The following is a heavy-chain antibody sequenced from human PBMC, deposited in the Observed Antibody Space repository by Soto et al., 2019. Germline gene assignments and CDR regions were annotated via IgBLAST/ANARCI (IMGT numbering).Heavy chain of an antibody. Sequence: SETLSLTCTVSGGSITTGGYYWSWIRQLPGKGLEWIGHRYYSESTYYNPSLKSRVSISLGTSKNQFSLKLSFVTAADTAMYYCARTKCSGGSCYSWSLDYWGQGTPVTVSS. J-gene: IGHJ4*02. D-gene: IGHD2-15*01. CDR3: ARTKCSGGSCYSWSLDY. CDR1: GGSITTGGYY. CDR2: RYYSEST. V-gene: IGHV4-31*03.